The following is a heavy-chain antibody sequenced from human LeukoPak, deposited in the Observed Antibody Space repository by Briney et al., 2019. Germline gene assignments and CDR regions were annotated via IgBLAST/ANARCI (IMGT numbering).Heavy chain of an antibody. CDR2: IYYSGGT. CDR1: GGSISSYY. Sequence: PSETLSLTCTVSGGSISSYYWSWLRQPPGKGLEWIGYIYYSGGTNYNPSLKSRVTISVDTSKNQFSLKLSSVTAADTAVYYCARDRLEYSSGWRWFDPWGQGTLVTVSS. J-gene: IGHJ5*02. V-gene: IGHV4-59*01. CDR3: ARDRLEYSSGWRWFDP. D-gene: IGHD6-19*01.